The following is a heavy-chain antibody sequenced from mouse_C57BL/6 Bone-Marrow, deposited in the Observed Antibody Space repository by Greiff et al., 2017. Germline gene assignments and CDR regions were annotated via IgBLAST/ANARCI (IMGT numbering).Heavy chain of an antibody. V-gene: IGHV1-78*01. Sequence: VQLQQSDAELVKPGASVKISCKVSGYTFTDHTIHWMKQRPEQGLEWIGYIYPRDGSTKYNEKFKGKATLTADKSSSTAYLQLNSLTSEDSAVYFCARVGYYYDLVSPYYFDYWGQGTTLTVSS. D-gene: IGHD2-4*01. CDR3: ARVGYYYDLVSPYYFDY. J-gene: IGHJ2*01. CDR2: IYPRDGST. CDR1: GYTFTDHT.